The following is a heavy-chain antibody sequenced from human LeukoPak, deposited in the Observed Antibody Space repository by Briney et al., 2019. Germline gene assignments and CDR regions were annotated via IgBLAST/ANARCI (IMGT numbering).Heavy chain of an antibody. Sequence: GGSLRLSCAASGFTFSSYAMSWVRQTPGKGLEWVSVIYSDGNAYYADSVRGRFTISRDNSKNTLYLQMNSLRAEDTAVYYCARVKRDGFNSDAFDIWGQGTMVTVSS. CDR1: GFTFSSYA. CDR2: IYSDGNA. D-gene: IGHD5-24*01. CDR3: ARVKRDGFNSDAFDI. J-gene: IGHJ3*02. V-gene: IGHV3-53*01.